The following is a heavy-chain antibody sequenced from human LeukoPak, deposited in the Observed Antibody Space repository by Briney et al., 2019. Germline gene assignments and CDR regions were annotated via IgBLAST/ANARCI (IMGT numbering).Heavy chain of an antibody. J-gene: IGHJ4*02. V-gene: IGHV3-7*01. D-gene: IGHD3-10*01. CDR3: AREGRYGSGSNFDY. Sequence: PGGSLRLSCAASGFTFSSYWMSWVRQAPGNGLEWVANIKQDGSEKYYVDSVKGRFTISRDNAKNSLYLQMNSLRAEDTAVYYCAREGRYGSGSNFDYWGQGTLVTVSS. CDR1: GFTFSSYW. CDR2: IKQDGSEK.